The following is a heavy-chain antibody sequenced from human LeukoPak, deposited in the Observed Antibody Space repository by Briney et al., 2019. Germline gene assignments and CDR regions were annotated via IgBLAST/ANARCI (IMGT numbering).Heavy chain of an antibody. D-gene: IGHD6-13*01. J-gene: IGHJ4*02. CDR2: ISGSGGST. CDR3: AKDEEMYSGSWYTRYYFDY. Sequence: GGSLRLSCAASGFTFSSYAMSWVRQAPGKGLEWVSAISGSGGSTYYADSVKGRFTISRDNSKNTLYLQMNSLRAEDTAVYYCAKDEEMYSGSWYTRYYFDYWGQGTLVTVSS. V-gene: IGHV3-23*01. CDR1: GFTFSSYA.